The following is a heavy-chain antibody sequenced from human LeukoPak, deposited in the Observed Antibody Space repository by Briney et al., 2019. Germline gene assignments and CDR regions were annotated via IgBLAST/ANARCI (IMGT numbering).Heavy chain of an antibody. CDR1: GGSISSYY. CDR2: IYYSGNT. V-gene: IGHV4-59*08. Sequence: SETLSLTCTVSGGSISSYYWSWIRQPPGKGLEWIGYIYYSGNTNQNPSLKSRVNISIDTSKNQFSLKLSSVTAADTAVYYCARVGDGLFDYWGQGTLVTVSS. CDR3: ARVGDGLFDY. D-gene: IGHD1-26*01. J-gene: IGHJ4*02.